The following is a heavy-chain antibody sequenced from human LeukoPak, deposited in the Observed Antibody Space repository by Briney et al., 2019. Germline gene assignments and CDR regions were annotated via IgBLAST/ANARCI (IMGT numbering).Heavy chain of an antibody. CDR3: ATVPLYGDNFDY. V-gene: IGHV1-24*01. J-gene: IGHJ4*02. Sequence: ASVKVSCKVSGYTLTELSMHWVRQAPGKGLEWMGGFDPEDGETIYAQKFQGRVTMTEDTSTDTAYMELSSLRSEDTAVYYCATVPLYGDNFDYCGQGTLVTVSS. D-gene: IGHD4-17*01. CDR1: GYTLTELS. CDR2: FDPEDGET.